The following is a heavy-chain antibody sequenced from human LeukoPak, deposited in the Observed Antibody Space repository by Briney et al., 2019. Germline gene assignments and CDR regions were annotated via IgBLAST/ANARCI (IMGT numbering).Heavy chain of an antibody. J-gene: IGHJ4*02. CDR2: ISYDGSNK. CDR3: ARSTRPHEDFDY. V-gene: IGHV3-30-3*01. CDR1: GFTFSSYA. Sequence: GGSLRLSCAASGFTFSSYAMHWVRQAPGKGLEWVAVISYDGSNKYYADSVKGRFTISRDNSKNTLYLQMNSLRAEDTAVYYCARSTRPHEDFDYWGQGTLVTVSS.